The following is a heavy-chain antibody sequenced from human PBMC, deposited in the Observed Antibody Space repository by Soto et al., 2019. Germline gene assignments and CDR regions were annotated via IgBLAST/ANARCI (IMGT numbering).Heavy chain of an antibody. V-gene: IGHV3-48*03. CDR1: GFSFSSYG. CDR3: ARGRRTFDP. CDR2: IASSGSTI. Sequence: GGSLRLSWAASGFSFSSYGMNWVRQAPGKGLEWVSYIASSGSTIYYADSVKGRFTISRDNAKNSLYLQMSSLRAEDTAVYYCARGRRTFDPWGQGTLVTVSS. J-gene: IGHJ5*02.